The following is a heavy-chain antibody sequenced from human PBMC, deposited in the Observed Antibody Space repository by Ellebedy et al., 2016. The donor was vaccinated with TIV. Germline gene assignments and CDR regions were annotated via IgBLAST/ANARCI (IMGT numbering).Heavy chain of an antibody. D-gene: IGHD2-15*01. Sequence: GESLKISCVASGFTFSSAWMHWVRQAPGEGLVWVALIKTDGNVATYADSVRGRFTISRDNAKDTLYLQMNSLRAEDTAVYFCARGHASGQSKDAFDLWGPGTMVTVSS. J-gene: IGHJ3*01. CDR2: IKTDGNVA. CDR1: GFTFSSAW. CDR3: ARGHASGQSKDAFDL. V-gene: IGHV3-74*01.